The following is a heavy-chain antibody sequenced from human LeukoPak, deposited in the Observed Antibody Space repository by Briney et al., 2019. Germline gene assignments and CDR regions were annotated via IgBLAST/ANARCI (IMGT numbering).Heavy chain of an antibody. CDR3: AKALVNRYFDPITGY. D-gene: IGHD3-9*01. Sequence: PGGSLRLSCAASGFTFSSYSMNWVRQAPGKGLEWVSSISSGSSYIYYADSVKGRFTISRDNSKNTLYLQMNSLRAEDTAVYYCAKALVNRYFDPITGYWGQGTLVTVSS. J-gene: IGHJ4*02. CDR2: ISSGSSYI. V-gene: IGHV3-21*04. CDR1: GFTFSSYS.